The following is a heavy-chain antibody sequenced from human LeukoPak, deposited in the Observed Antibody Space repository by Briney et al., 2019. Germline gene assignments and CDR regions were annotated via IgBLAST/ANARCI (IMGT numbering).Heavy chain of an antibody. CDR2: IRSKANSYAT. CDR1: GFTFSGSA. D-gene: IGHD6-19*01. J-gene: IGHJ6*03. Sequence: GGSLRLSCAASGFTFSGSAMHWVRQASGKGLEWVGRIRSKANSYATAYAASVKGRFTISRDDSKNTAYLQMNSLKTEDTAAYYCTRSRERDWDRIAVAGTVDYYYYYMDVWGKGTTVTISS. CDR3: TRSRERDWDRIAVAGTVDYYYYYMDV. V-gene: IGHV3-73*01.